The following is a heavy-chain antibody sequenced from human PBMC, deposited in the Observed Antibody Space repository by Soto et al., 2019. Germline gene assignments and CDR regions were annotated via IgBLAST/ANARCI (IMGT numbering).Heavy chain of an antibody. V-gene: IGHV1-18*01. CDR3: ARVIPGAEAWFGP. CDR1: GYTFTNYG. J-gene: IGHJ5*02. Sequence: SVKVSCKASGYTFTNYGVTWVRQAPGQGLEWMGWISAYTDNPNYAQKFQGRVTMTIDTSTTTAYMDLRSLTSDDTAVYYCARVIPGAEAWFGPWGQGTLVTVSS. D-gene: IGHD2-2*01. CDR2: ISAYTDNP.